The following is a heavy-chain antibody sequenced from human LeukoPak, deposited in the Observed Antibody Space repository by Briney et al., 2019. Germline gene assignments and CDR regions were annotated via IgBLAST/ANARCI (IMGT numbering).Heavy chain of an antibody. CDR2: INPNSGGT. D-gene: IGHD3-3*01. CDR1: GYTFTCYY. Sequence: ASVKVSCKASGYTFTCYYMHWVRQAPGQGLEWMGWINPNSGGTNYAQKFQGRVTMTRDVSISTAYMELSRLRSDDTAVYYCARDHQFLRDAFDIWGQGTMVTVSS. V-gene: IGHV1-2*02. J-gene: IGHJ3*02. CDR3: ARDHQFLRDAFDI.